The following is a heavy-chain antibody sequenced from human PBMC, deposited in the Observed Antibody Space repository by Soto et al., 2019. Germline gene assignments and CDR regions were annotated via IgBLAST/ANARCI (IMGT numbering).Heavy chain of an antibody. D-gene: IGHD3-10*01. CDR1: GFSLSNARMG. V-gene: IGHV2-26*01. CDR3: ARILGDRVMNYWYFDL. J-gene: IGHJ2*01. CDR2: IFSNDEK. Sequence: QVTLKESGPVLVKPTEPLTLTCTVSGFSLSNARMGVSWIRQPPGKALEWLAHIFSNDEKSYSTSLKSRPTISKDTSKRQVVLTMTNMDPVDTATYYCARILGDRVMNYWYFDLWGRGTLVTVSS.